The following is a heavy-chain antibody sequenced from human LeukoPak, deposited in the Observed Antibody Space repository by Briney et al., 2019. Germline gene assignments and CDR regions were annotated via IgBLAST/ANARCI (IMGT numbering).Heavy chain of an antibody. V-gene: IGHV3-23*01. CDR3: AKSRSGSANWALQIFDN. CDR2: ISGSGGST. D-gene: IGHD1-1*01. CDR1: GFTFTNYA. Sequence: GGSLRLSCSASGFTFTNYAMNWVRQAPGKGLEWVSGISGSGGSTYYADYVKGRFTISRDNSNNSLFVQMNSLRAEDTAVYFCAKSRSGSANWALQIFDNWGQGTLVTVSS. J-gene: IGHJ4*02.